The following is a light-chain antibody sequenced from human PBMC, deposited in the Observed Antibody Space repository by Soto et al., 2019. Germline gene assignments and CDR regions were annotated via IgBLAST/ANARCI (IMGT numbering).Light chain of an antibody. V-gene: IGKV1-13*02. Sequence: TQSPSSLSASAGEKIIITCRASRDVGSDVSWYQQKPGQAPKLLIFDASTLARGAPSRFSGSGSGTEFTLSISSLQPDDFATYYCQQYSRYSRTFGQGTKVDIK. CDR2: DAS. CDR1: RDVGSD. CDR3: QQYSRYSRT. J-gene: IGKJ1*01.